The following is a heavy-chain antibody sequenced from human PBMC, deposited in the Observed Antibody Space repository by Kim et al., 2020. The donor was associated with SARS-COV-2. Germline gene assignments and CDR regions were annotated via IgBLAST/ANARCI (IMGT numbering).Heavy chain of an antibody. V-gene: IGHV4-61*01. Sequence: SETLSLTCTVSGGSVSSGSYYWSWIRQPPGKGLEWIGYIYYSGSTNYNPSLKSRVTISVDTSKNQFSLKLSSVTAADTAVYYCARVRYCSSTSCLVHYYYYGMDVWGQGTTVTVSS. CDR2: IYYSGST. J-gene: IGHJ6*02. D-gene: IGHD2-2*01. CDR1: GGSVSSGSYY. CDR3: ARVRYCSSTSCLVHYYYYGMDV.